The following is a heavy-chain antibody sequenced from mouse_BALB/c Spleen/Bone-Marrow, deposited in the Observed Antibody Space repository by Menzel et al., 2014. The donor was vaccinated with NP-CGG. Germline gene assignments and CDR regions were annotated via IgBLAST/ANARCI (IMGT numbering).Heavy chain of an antibody. Sequence: QVQLKESGPGLEESTQSLSISCTVSGFSLISYGVHWIRQRPGKGLEWLGGIWPGGSTNYNSALMSRLSISKDNSKSQVFLKMNSLQSDDTAMYYCARDLYYDYDVGAMDYWGQGTSVTVSS. J-gene: IGHJ4*01. V-gene: IGHV2-9*02. D-gene: IGHD2-4*01. CDR2: IWPGGST. CDR3: ARDLYYDYDVGAMDY. CDR1: GFSLISYG.